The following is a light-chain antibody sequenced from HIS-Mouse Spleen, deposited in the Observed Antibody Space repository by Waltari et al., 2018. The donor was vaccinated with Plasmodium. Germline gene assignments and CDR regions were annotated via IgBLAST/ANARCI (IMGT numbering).Light chain of an antibody. CDR1: QSVSSSY. V-gene: IGKV3-20*01. J-gene: IGKJ1*01. Sequence: PGTLSLSPGERATLSCRASQSVSSSYLAWYQQKPGQAPRPLIYGASSRATGIPDRFSGSGSGTDFTLTIIRLEPEDFAVYYCQQYGSSGTFGQGTKVEIK. CDR3: QQYGSSGT. CDR2: GAS.